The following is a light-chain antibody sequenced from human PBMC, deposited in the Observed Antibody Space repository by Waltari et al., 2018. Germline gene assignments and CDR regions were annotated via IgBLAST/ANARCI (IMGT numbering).Light chain of an antibody. CDR1: ALPNQY. CDR3: QSTDSGGFFYV. CDR2: KTT. Sequence: SFELTQPPSVSVSPGQTATITCSGDALPNQYAYWYQQKPGQAPVFMIYKTTDRPSGIPERFSGSRSVTIVTLTISGVQAEDEADYYCQSTDSGGFFYVFGTGTEVTVL. V-gene: IGLV3-25*03. J-gene: IGLJ1*01.